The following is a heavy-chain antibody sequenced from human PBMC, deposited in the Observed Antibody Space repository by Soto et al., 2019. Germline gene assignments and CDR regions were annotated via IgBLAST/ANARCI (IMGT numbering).Heavy chain of an antibody. D-gene: IGHD2-2*01. J-gene: IGHJ4*02. CDR2: INYDGTT. Sequence: QVQLRQWGAGLLKPSEPLSLTCAVYGGSFSIYNWTWIRQPPGKGLEWIGEINYDGTTNYNPSLNSRVTMSVATSKNQFSLRLKSVTAADTAVYYCARGGGCSTSTCFGFWGQGTLVTVSS. V-gene: IGHV4-34*01. CDR1: GGSFSIYN. CDR3: ARGGGCSTSTCFGF.